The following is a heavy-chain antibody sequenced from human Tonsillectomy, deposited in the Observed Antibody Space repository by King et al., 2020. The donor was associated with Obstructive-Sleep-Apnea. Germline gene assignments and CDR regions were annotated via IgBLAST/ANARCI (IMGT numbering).Heavy chain of an antibody. CDR2: IRYDGSNK. CDR3: AKDRTFFGSGTYLGDFDY. V-gene: IGHV3-30*02. Sequence: VQLVESGGGVVQPGGSLRLSCAASGFTFSSYGMHWVRQAPGKGLEWVAFIRYDGSNKYHADSVKGRFTISRENSKNTLYLQLNSLRTEDTAVYYCAKDRTFFGSGTYLGDFDYWGQGTLVTVSS. J-gene: IGHJ4*02. D-gene: IGHD3-10*01. CDR1: GFTFSSYG.